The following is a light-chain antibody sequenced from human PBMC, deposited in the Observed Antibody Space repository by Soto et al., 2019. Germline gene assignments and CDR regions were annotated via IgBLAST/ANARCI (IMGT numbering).Light chain of an antibody. CDR3: NSYTSGSTHVV. J-gene: IGLJ2*01. Sequence: QSALTQPASVSGSPGQSITISCTGTSSDIGGYNYVSWYQQHPGKAPKLMIFDVNNRPSGVSNRFSGSKSGNTASLTISGLQAEDEADYYCNSYTSGSTHVVFGGGTKVTVL. V-gene: IGLV2-14*03. CDR2: DVN. CDR1: SSDIGGYNY.